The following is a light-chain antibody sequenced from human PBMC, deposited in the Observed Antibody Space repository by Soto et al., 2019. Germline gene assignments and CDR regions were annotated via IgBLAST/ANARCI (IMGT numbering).Light chain of an antibody. CDR3: QQYSSYPWT. CDR1: QGISSY. V-gene: IGKV1-8*01. CDR2: AAS. J-gene: IGKJ1*01. Sequence: AIRMTLSPAALSASTGDRVTITCRASQGISSYLAWYQQKPGKAPKLLIYAASTLQSGVPSRFSGSGSGTDFTLTISCLQSEDFATYYCQQYSSYPWTFGQGTKVDIK.